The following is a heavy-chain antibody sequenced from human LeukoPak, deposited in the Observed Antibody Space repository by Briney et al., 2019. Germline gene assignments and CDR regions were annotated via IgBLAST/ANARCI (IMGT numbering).Heavy chain of an antibody. V-gene: IGHV3-48*03. CDR3: ARGPRISVAGTGLDY. J-gene: IGHJ4*02. D-gene: IGHD6-19*01. CDR2: ISSSGSTI. Sequence: PGGSLRLSCAASGFTFSSYEMNWVRQAPGKGLEWVSYISSSGSTIYYADSVKGRFTISRDNAKNSLYLQMNSLRAEDTAVYYRARGPRISVAGTGLDYWGQGTLVTVSS. CDR1: GFTFSSYE.